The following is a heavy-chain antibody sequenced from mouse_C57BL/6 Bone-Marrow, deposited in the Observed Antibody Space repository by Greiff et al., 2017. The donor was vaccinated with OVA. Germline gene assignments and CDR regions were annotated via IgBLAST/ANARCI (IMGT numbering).Heavy chain of an antibody. V-gene: IGHV1-72*01. CDR1: GYTFTSYW. D-gene: IGHD4-1*01. CDR2: FDPNSGGT. Sequence: VQLQQSGAELVKPGASVKLSCKASGYTFTSYWMHWVKQRPGRGLEWIGRFDPNSGGTKYNEKFKNKATLTVYKTSSTTYMQLISLTSDDSAVYYCARGLTGTGYYAMDYWCQGTSVTVSS. CDR3: ARGLTGTGYYAMDY. J-gene: IGHJ4*01.